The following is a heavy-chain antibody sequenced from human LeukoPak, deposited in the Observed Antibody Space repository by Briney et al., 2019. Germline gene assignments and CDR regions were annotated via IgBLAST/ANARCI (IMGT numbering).Heavy chain of an antibody. V-gene: IGHV3-48*04. D-gene: IGHD3-10*01. CDR2: ISSSSTI. CDR3: AKPTSVRGVINHFDY. CDR1: XFTXXXXW. Sequence: RLSXXXXXFTXXXXWMSXXRXXPGKXLEXVSYISSSSTIYYADSVKGRFTISRDNAKNSLYLQMNSLRAEDTAVYYCAKPTSVRGVINHFDYWSQGTLVTVSS. J-gene: IGHJ4*02.